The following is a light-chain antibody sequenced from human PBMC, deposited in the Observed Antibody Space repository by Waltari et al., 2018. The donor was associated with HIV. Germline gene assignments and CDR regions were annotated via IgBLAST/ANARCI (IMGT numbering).Light chain of an antibody. J-gene: IGLJ1*01. V-gene: IGLV2-23*02. CDR3: CSYARTSTSFYI. CDR2: EVT. Sequence: QSALTQPASVSGSPGQSITISCTGTTSDVGSYDLVPWYQQHPGKAPKLMVYEVTKRPSGVSNRFSGSKSGNTASLTIFGLQPEDEAFYYCCSYARTSTSFYIFGPGTEVTVL. CDR1: TSDVGSYDL.